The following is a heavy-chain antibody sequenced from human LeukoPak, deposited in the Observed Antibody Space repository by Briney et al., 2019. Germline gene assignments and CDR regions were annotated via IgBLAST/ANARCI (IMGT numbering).Heavy chain of an antibody. CDR2: ISYDGSNK. J-gene: IGHJ4*02. Sequence: PGGSLRLSCAASGFTFSSYSMHWVRQAPGKGLEWVAVISYDGSNKYYADSVKGRFTISRDNSKNTLYLQMNSLRAEDTAVYYCAKERGVYYDSSGYEYWGQGTLVTVSS. D-gene: IGHD3-22*01. CDR3: AKERGVYYDSSGYEY. V-gene: IGHV3-30*04. CDR1: GFTFSSYS.